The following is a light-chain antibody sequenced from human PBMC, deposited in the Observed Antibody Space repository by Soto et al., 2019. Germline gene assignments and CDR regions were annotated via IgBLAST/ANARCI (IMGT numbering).Light chain of an antibody. CDR3: CSLTTSHTYV. CDR2: DVS. CDR1: SSDVDAYNF. Sequence: QSVLTQPASVSGSPGQSITISCTGTSSDVDAYNFVSWYQQHPGKAPKLIIYDVSNRPSGVSNRFSGSKSGNTASLTISGLQADDEADYYCCSLTTSHTYVFGSGTKVTVL. J-gene: IGLJ1*01. V-gene: IGLV2-14*01.